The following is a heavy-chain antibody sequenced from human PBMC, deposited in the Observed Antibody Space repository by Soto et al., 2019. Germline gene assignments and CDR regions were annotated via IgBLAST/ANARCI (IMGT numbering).Heavy chain of an antibody. Sequence: SETLSLTCTVFGGSVSSSTYYWSWIRQPPGKGLEWIGYIYLNGGTNYNPSLKSRVTMSDDTSQNQFSLELNSVTTADTAVYYCARGRTYCGGDCYLYFNHWGQGTLVTVSS. CDR3: ARGRTYCGGDCYLYFNH. CDR2: IYLNGGT. V-gene: IGHV4-61*01. J-gene: IGHJ1*01. D-gene: IGHD2-21*02. CDR1: GGSVSSSTYY.